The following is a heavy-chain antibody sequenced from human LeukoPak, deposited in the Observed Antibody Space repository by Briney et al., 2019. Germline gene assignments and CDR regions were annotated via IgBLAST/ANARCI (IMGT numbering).Heavy chain of an antibody. CDR3: VRETGWLFDF. Sequence: GGSLRLSCAATGFSFRDRYMSWIRQAPGKGMEWVAYISPNSDNIHYADSVKGRFTISRDNAKNSLFLQVNSLRAEDTAVYYCVRETGWLFDFWGQGTLVIVSS. D-gene: IGHD5-12*01. J-gene: IGHJ4*02. CDR2: ISPNSDNI. CDR1: GFSFRDRY. V-gene: IGHV3-11*04.